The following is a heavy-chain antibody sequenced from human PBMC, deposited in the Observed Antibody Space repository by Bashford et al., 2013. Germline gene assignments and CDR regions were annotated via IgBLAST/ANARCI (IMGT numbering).Heavy chain of an antibody. J-gene: IGHJ5*02. CDR3: TAENYDFWSGYQGWFDP. V-gene: IGHV3-15*01. Sequence: APGKGLEWVGRIKSKTDGGTTDYAAPVKGRFTISRDDSKNTLYLQMNSLKTEDTAVYYCTAENYDFWSGYQGWFDPWGQGPWSPSPQ. CDR2: IKSKTDGGTT. D-gene: IGHD3-3*01.